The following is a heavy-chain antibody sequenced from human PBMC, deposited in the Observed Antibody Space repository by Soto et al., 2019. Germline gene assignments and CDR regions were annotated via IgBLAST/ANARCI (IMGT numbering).Heavy chain of an antibody. CDR1: GGSISSYF. CDR2: VYYTGTT. D-gene: IGHD6-13*01. Sequence: PSETLSLTCTVSGGSISSYFYLWVRQPPGKGLEWIGSVYYTGTTDYNPSLKRRVTISVDTSKTQFSLNLRSVTAADTAVYYCARDLAAVPRAFDYWGRGTMVTVSS. J-gene: IGHJ4*02. V-gene: IGHV4-59*01. CDR3: ARDLAAVPRAFDY.